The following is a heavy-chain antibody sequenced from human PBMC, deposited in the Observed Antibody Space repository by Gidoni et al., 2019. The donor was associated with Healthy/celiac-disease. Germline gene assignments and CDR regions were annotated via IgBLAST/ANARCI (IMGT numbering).Heavy chain of an antibody. J-gene: IGHJ5*02. V-gene: IGHV3-11*01. CDR3: AREYSSSWYGVGFDP. D-gene: IGHD6-13*01. CDR1: GFTFRDYY. Sequence: VQLVESGGGLVKPGGSLRLSCAASGFTFRDYYMSWIRQAPGTGLGWVSYISSSGSTIYDADTVKGRFTISRDNAKNSLYLQMNSLRAEDTAVYYCAREYSSSWYGVGFDPWGQGTLVTVSS. CDR2: ISSSGSTI.